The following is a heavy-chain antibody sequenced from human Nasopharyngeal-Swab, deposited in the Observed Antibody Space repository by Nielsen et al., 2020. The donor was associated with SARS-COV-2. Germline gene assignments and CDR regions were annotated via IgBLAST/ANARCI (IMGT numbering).Heavy chain of an antibody. CDR1: GFTFSSYS. D-gene: IGHD1-1*01. J-gene: IGHJ2*01. CDR2: IHSDGTST. Sequence: GESLKISCAASGFTFSSYSMNWVRQAPGMGLEWVSVIHSDGTSTKYADSVKGRFTISRDNSKDTLYLQMNSLRAEDTAVYYRAKDLPEGWNSYLWYFDLWGRGTLVTVSS. CDR3: AKDLPEGWNSYLWYFDL. V-gene: IGHV3-23*03.